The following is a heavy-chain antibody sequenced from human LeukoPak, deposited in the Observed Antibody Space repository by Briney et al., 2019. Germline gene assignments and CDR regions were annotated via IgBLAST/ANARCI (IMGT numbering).Heavy chain of an antibody. CDR2: INHSGST. D-gene: IGHD3-9*01. J-gene: IGHJ4*02. Sequence: SETLSLTCAVYGVSFSGYYWSWIRQPPGKGLDWIGEINHSGSTNYNPSLNSRVTLSVDTSKNQFSLRLSSVTAADTAVYYCAGYYDILTGHFDYWGQGTLVTVSS. CDR1: GVSFSGYY. CDR3: AGYYDILTGHFDY. V-gene: IGHV4-34*01.